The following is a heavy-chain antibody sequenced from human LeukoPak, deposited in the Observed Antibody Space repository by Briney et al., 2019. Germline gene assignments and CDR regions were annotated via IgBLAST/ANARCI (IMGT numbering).Heavy chain of an antibody. CDR3: ARGPFRITIFGVVTSGNDY. CDR2: INPHTGGA. J-gene: IGHJ4*02. Sequence: ASVKVSCKTFGYTFSGYYMQWVRQAPGQGLEWMGWINPHTGGAKYGHKFQGRVTMTRDKSINTAYMEVSSLRSDDTAVYYCARGPFRITIFGVVTSGNDYWGQGTLVTVSS. V-gene: IGHV1-2*02. CDR1: GYTFSGYY. D-gene: IGHD3-3*01.